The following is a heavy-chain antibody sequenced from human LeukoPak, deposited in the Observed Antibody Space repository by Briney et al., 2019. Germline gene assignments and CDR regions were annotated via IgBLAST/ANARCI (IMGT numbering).Heavy chain of an antibody. CDR1: GGSISSSSYY. CDR2: IYYSGST. V-gene: IGHV4-39*01. CDR3: ARHVGIAARPRY. D-gene: IGHD6-6*01. Sequence: PSETLSLTCTVSGGSISSSSYYWGWIRQPPGKGLEWIGSIYYSGSTYYNPSLKSRVTISVDTSKNQFSLKLSSVTAADTAVYYCARHVGIAARPRYWGQGTPVTVSS. J-gene: IGHJ4*02.